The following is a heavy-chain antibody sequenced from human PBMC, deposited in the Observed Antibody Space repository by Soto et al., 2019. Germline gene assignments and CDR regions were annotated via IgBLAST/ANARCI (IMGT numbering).Heavy chain of an antibody. D-gene: IGHD2-15*01. J-gene: IGHJ4*02. Sequence: SQTLSVTCAISGGGVSRNSATWDWIRQSPSRGLEWLGRTYFRSKWYSDYAESVKSRIVIDPDTSRNQFSLQLNSVTPDDTAVYYCARLIGNSWFIGWGQGSLVTVS. CDR2: TYFRSKWYS. V-gene: IGHV6-1*01. CDR3: ARLIGNSWFIG. CDR1: GGGVSRNSAT.